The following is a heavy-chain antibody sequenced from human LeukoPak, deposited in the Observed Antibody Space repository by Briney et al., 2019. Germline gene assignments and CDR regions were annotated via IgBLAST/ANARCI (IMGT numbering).Heavy chain of an antibody. Sequence: SETLSLTCTVSGYSISSGYYWGWIRQPPGKGLEWIGSIYHSGSTSYNPSLKSRVTISVDTSKNQFSLKLSSVTAADTAVYYCARLEITFGGVIASWGQGTLVTVSS. V-gene: IGHV4-38-2*02. J-gene: IGHJ5*02. CDR1: GYSISSGYY. CDR2: IYHSGST. D-gene: IGHD3-16*02. CDR3: ARLEITFGGVIAS.